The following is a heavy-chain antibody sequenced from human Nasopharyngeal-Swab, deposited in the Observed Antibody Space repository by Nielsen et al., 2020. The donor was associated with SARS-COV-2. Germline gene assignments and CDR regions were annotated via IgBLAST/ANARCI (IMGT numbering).Heavy chain of an antibody. CDR1: GGSITSYY. J-gene: IGHJ4*02. V-gene: IGHV4-59*01. CDR2: IYYTGST. Sequence: SETLSLTCTVSGGSITSYYWSWIRQPPGKGLEWSGYIYYTGSTNYNPSLKSRVTISVDTSKNQFSLKLSSVTAADTAVYYCARVRYFDSSGYDYWGQGTLVTVSS. D-gene: IGHD3-22*01. CDR3: ARVRYFDSSGYDY.